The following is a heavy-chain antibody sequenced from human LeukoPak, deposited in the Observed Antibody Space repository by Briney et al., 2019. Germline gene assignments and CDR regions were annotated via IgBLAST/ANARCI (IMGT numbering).Heavy chain of an antibody. J-gene: IGHJ4*02. D-gene: IGHD6-19*01. V-gene: IGHV3-21*01. CDR2: ISSSSSYI. Sequence: GGSLRLSCAASGFTFSSYSMNWVRQAPGKGLDWVSSISSSSSYIYYADSVKGRFTISRDNAKNSLYLQMNSLRAEDTAVYYCARGTYSSGWTIDYWGQGTLVTVSS. CDR1: GFTFSSYS. CDR3: ARGTYSSGWTIDY.